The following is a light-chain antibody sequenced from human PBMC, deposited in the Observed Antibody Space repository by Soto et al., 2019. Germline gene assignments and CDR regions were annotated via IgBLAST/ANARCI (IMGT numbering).Light chain of an antibody. V-gene: IGLV2-14*01. CDR3: SSYTSSSTYV. Sequence: QSALTQPASVSGSPGQSITISCTGTSSDVGGYNHVSWYRQHPGKAPKLMIYEVSNRPSGVSNRFSGSKSDNTASLTISGLQAEDEADYYCSSYTSSSTYVFGTGTKVTVL. CDR1: SSDVGGYNH. J-gene: IGLJ1*01. CDR2: EVS.